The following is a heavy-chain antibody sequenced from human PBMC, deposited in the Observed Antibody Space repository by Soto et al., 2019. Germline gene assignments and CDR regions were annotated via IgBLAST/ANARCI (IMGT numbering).Heavy chain of an antibody. CDR1: GGSISSSNW. D-gene: IGHD6-19*01. J-gene: IGHJ6*02. CDR2: IYHSGST. V-gene: IGHV4-4*02. CDR3: ARDLRYSSGWYAYYYYGMDV. Sequence: QVQLQESGPGLVKPSGTLSLTCAVSGGSISSSNWWSWVRQPPGKGLEWIGEIYHSGSTNYNPSLKSRVTISVDKSKNQFSLKLSSVTAADTAVYYCARDLRYSSGWYAYYYYGMDVWGQGTTVTVSS.